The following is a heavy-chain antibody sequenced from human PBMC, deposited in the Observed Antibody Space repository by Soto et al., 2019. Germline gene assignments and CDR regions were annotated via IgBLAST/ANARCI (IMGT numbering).Heavy chain of an antibody. Sequence: SETLSLTCTVSGGSISGYYWSWIRQPPGKGLEWIGYMYSGGNSNYNPSLKSRVTLSVDTSRNQFSLKVSSVTAADTAVYYCARVSSGSSLYYFDYWGQGTLVTSPQ. J-gene: IGHJ4*02. CDR3: ARVSSGSSLYYFDY. D-gene: IGHD1-26*01. CDR1: GGSISGYY. CDR2: MYSGGNS. V-gene: IGHV4-59*01.